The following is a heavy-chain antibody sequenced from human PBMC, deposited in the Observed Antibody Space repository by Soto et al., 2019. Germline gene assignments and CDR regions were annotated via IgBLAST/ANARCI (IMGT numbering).Heavy chain of an antibody. CDR3: ATRSSGSYHFDY. V-gene: IGHV1-69*01. D-gene: IGHD1-26*01. CDR2: IIPVFGTP. CDR1: GGSFNNYA. J-gene: IGHJ4*02. Sequence: QVQLVQSGAEVKKPGSSVKVSCKASGGSFNNYAISWVRQAPGQGLEWMGGIIPVFGTPNYAQKFQGRLTINAGEDTPTGYIELSSLRSEDTALYYCATRSSGSYHFDYWGQGTLFSFSS.